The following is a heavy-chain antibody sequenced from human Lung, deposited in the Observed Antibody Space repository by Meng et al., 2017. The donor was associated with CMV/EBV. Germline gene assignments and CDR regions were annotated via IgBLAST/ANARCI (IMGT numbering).Heavy chain of an antibody. CDR1: GYTFTLYY. V-gene: IGHV1-2*02. CDR3: ARERGLGFRGLNDALDI. J-gene: IGHJ3*02. D-gene: IGHD3/OR15-3a*01. Sequence: ASVKVSXKADGYTFTLYYIHWVRQAPGQGLEWMGWINPNTGGTNSAQIFQGRVTMTGDTSTSTAYLELSRLTSDDTALYYCARERGLGFRGLNDALDIWGQRTMVTVSS. CDR2: INPNTGGT.